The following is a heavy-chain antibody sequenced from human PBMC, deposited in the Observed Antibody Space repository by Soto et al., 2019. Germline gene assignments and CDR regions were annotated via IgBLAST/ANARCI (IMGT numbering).Heavy chain of an antibody. CDR2: ISTYNGDT. J-gene: IGHJ6*02. V-gene: IGHV1-18*01. Sequence: ASVKVSCKASGYTFTRSGISWVRQAPGQGLEWMGWISTYNGDTNYAQTFQGRVTMTTDTSTSAVHMEVRSLRSDDTAVYYCAREGVAPYYYYGMDVWGQGTPVTVSS. CDR3: AREGVAPYYYYGMDV. D-gene: IGHD5-12*01. CDR1: GYTFTRSG.